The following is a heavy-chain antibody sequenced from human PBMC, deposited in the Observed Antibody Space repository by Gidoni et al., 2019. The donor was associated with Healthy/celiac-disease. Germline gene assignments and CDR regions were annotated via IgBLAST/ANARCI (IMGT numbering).Heavy chain of an antibody. J-gene: IGHJ4*02. CDR2: ISSSSSTI. CDR3: ARALNDYGSGSYSDY. D-gene: IGHD3-10*01. Sequence: EVQLVESGGGLVQPGGSLRLSCAASGFTFSSYSMNWVRQAPGKGLEWVSYISSSSSTIYYADSVKGRFTISRDNAKNSLYLQMNSLRDEDTAVYYCARALNDYGSGSYSDYWGQGTLVTVSS. V-gene: IGHV3-48*02. CDR1: GFTFSSYS.